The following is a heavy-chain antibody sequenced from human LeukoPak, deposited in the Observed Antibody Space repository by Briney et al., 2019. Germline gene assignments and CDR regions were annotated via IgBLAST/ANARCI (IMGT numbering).Heavy chain of an antibody. CDR3: ARLGGYCSGGSCYTQINFDY. CDR2: IYPGDSDT. Sequence: ESLKISCKGSGYSFTSYWIGWVRQMPGKGLEWMGIIYPGDSDTRYSPSFQGQVTISADKSISTAYLQWSSLKASDTAMYYCARLGGYCSGGSCYTQINFDYWGQGTLVTVSS. J-gene: IGHJ4*02. D-gene: IGHD2-15*01. CDR1: GYSFTSYW. V-gene: IGHV5-51*01.